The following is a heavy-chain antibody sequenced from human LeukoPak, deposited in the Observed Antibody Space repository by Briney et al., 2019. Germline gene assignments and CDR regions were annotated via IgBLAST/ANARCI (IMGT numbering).Heavy chain of an antibody. CDR3: ARVGYYYYYYGMDV. Sequence: SETLSLTCAVYGGSFSGYYWSWIRQPPGKGLEWIGEINHSGSTNYNPSLKSRVTISVDTSKYQFSLKLSSVTAADTAVYCCARVGYYYYYYGMDVWGQGTTVTVSS. CDR1: GGSFSGYY. V-gene: IGHV4-34*01. CDR2: INHSGST. D-gene: IGHD1-26*01. J-gene: IGHJ6*02.